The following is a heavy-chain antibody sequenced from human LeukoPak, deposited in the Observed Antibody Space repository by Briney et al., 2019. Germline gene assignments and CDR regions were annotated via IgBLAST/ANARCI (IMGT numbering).Heavy chain of an antibody. Sequence: SVKVSCKASGGTFSSYAISWVRQAPGQGLEWMGRIIPILGIANYAQKFQGRVTITADKSTSTAYMELSNLRSEDTAVYYCARDRPMVGYCSSTSCYPYYYYGMDVWGQGTTVTVSS. CDR1: GGTFSSYA. CDR2: IIPILGIA. V-gene: IGHV1-69*04. D-gene: IGHD2-2*01. CDR3: ARDRPMVGYCSSTSCYPYYYYGMDV. J-gene: IGHJ6*02.